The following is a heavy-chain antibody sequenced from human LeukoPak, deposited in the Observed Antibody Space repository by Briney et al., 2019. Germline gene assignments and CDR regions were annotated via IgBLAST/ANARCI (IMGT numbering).Heavy chain of an antibody. D-gene: IGHD3-10*01. CDR1: GFTFSSYG. CDR3: ARDYFGSGFGDY. J-gene: IGHJ4*02. V-gene: IGHV3-23*01. CDR2: ISGSGGST. Sequence: HPGGTLRLSCGASGFTFSSYGMTWVRQAPGKGLEWVSAISGSGGSTYYADSVKGRFTISRDNAKNSLYLQMNSLRAEDTAVYYCARDYFGSGFGDYWGQGTLVTVSS.